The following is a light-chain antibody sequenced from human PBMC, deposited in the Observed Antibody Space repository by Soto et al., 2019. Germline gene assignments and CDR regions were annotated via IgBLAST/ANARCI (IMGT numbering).Light chain of an antibody. CDR2: GAS. Sequence: EIVLTQSPATLSVSPGERAALSCRASQSVSSNLAWYQQKPGQPPRLLIFGASTRATGIPARFSGSGSEAELTITISSLQSEDFAVYYCQQRSNWPRTFGQGTKVDIK. CDR1: QSVSSN. CDR3: QQRSNWPRT. V-gene: IGKV3D-15*01. J-gene: IGKJ1*01.